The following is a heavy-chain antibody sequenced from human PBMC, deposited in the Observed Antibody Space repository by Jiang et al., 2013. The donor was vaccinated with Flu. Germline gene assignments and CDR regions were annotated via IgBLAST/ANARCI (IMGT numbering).Heavy chain of an antibody. CDR1: GFTFSSYS. CDR2: ISSSSSYI. Sequence: VQLVESGGGLVKPGGSLRLSCAASGFTFSSYSMNWVRQAPGKGLEWVSSISSSSSYIYYADSVKGRFTISRDNAKNSLYLQMNSLRAEDTAVYYCARGLYCSSTSCLFSDYWGQGTLVTVSS. D-gene: IGHD2-2*01. V-gene: IGHV3-21*01. CDR3: ARGLYCSSTSCLFSDY. J-gene: IGHJ4*02.